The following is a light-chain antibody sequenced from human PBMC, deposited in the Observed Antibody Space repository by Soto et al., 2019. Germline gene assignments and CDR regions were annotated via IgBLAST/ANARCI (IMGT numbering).Light chain of an antibody. CDR3: QSYDSSLSGWV. CDR2: GNS. Sequence: QSVLTQPPSGSGAPGQRVTISCTGSSSNIGAGYVVHWYQQLPGTAPKLLIYGNSNRPSGVPDRFSGSKSGTSASLAITGLQAEDEADYYCQSYDSSLSGWVFGGGTKLTVL. V-gene: IGLV1-40*01. CDR1: SSNIGAGYV. J-gene: IGLJ3*02.